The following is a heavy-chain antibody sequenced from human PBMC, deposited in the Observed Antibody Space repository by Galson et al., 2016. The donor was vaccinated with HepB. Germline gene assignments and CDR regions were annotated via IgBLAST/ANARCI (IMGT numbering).Heavy chain of an antibody. V-gene: IGHV3-11*01. CDR3: ARMVPLYSGGWYVRGDGWFDP. CDR1: GFTFSHYF. J-gene: IGHJ5*02. D-gene: IGHD6-19*01. Sequence: SLRLSCAASGFTFSHYFVSWIRQAPGKGLAWVSYISGSADSRRYADPVKGRFTISRDNSKNSLYLQMNNLRAEDTAVYYCARMVPLYSGGWYVRGDGWFDPWGQGTLVTVSS. CDR2: ISGSADSR.